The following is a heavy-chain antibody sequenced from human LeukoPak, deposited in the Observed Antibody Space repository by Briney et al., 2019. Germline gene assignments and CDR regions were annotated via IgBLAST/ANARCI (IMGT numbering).Heavy chain of an antibody. V-gene: IGHV3-33*01. CDR1: GFTFSSYG. Sequence: PGRSLRLSCAASGFTFSSYGMHWVSQAPGKGLEWVAVIWYDGSNKYYADSVKGRFTISRDNSKNTLYLQMNSLRAEDTAVYYCASLGYNEANSVSYYYMDVWGKGTTVTVSS. J-gene: IGHJ6*03. CDR2: IWYDGSNK. D-gene: IGHD5-24*01. CDR3: ASLGYNEANSVSYYYMDV.